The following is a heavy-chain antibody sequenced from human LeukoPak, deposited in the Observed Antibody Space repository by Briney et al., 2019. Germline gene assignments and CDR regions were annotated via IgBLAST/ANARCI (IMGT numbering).Heavy chain of an antibody. D-gene: IGHD3-22*01. CDR1: GFTFSSYS. J-gene: IGHJ4*02. CDR2: ISSSSSPI. Sequence: PGGSLRLSCAASGFTFSSYSMNWVRQAPGKGLEWVSYISSSSSPIYYADSVKGRFTISRDNAKNSLYLQMNSLRAEDTAVYYCAKDQDYDSSTVDYWGQGTLVTVSS. V-gene: IGHV3-48*01. CDR3: AKDQDYDSSTVDY.